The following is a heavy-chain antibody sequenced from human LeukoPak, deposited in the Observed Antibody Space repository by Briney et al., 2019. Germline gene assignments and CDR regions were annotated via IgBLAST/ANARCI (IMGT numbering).Heavy chain of an antibody. V-gene: IGHV1-3*01. CDR2: FNVGHGNT. Sequence: ASVNVSCKVSGYTLTELSMHWVRQAPGDRLEWMGCFNVGHGNTEYSERFQGRVTITTDASATTHFMELSSLRSEDAAVYYCASQYYYGPTGYYGGFDYWGQGTPVTVSS. CDR3: ASQYYYGPTGYYGGFDY. J-gene: IGHJ4*02. D-gene: IGHD3-22*01. CDR1: GYTLTELS.